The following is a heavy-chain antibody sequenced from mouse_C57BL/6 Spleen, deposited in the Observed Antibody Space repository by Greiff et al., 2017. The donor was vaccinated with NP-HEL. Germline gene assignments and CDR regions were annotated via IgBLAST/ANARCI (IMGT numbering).Heavy chain of an antibody. CDR2: IDPNSGGT. Sequence: QVQLKQPGAELVKPGASVKLSCKASGYTFTSYWMHWVKQRPGRGLEWIGRIDPNSGGTKYTEKFKSKATLTVDKPSSTAYMQLSSLTSEDSAVYYCARSGYGNYPDYWGQGTTLTVSS. V-gene: IGHV1-72*01. D-gene: IGHD2-1*01. J-gene: IGHJ2*01. CDR3: ARSGYGNYPDY. CDR1: GYTFTSYW.